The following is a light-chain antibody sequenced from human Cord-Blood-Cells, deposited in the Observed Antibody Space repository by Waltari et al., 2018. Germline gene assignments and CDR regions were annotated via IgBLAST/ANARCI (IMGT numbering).Light chain of an antibody. CDR3: SSYTSSSTLWV. CDR1: SPDVGGSNY. J-gene: IGLJ3*02. V-gene: IGLV2-14*03. Sequence: QSALTQPASVSGSPGQSITISCTGTSPDVGGSNYVSWYQQHPGKAPKLMIYDVSNRPSGVSNRFSGSKSGNTASLTISGLQAEDEADYYCSSYTSSSTLWVFGGGTKLTVL. CDR2: DVS.